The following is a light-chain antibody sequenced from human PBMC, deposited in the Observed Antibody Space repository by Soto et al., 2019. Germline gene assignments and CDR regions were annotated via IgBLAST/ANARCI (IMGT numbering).Light chain of an antibody. CDR1: SSNIGINY. CDR3: AAWDDSLSGWV. J-gene: IGLJ3*02. Sequence: QAVVTQTPSASGTPGQRVTISCSGSSSNIGINYVYWYQQLPGTAPKLLIYRNNQRPSGVPDRFSGSKSGTSASLAISGLRSEDEADYYCAAWDDSLSGWVFGGGTQLTVL. CDR2: RNN. V-gene: IGLV1-47*01.